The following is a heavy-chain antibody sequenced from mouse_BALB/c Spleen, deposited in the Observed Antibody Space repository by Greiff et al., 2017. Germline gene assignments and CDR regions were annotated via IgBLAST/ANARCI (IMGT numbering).Heavy chain of an antibody. CDR3: ARSARGAYFDY. CDR1: GYTFTSYT. CDR2: INPSSGYT. J-gene: IGHJ2*01. Sequence: QVQLKESGAELARPGASVKMSCKASGYTFTSYTMHWVKQRPGQGLEWIGYINPSSGYTNYNQKFKDKATLTADKSSSTAYMQLSSLTSEDSAVYYCARSARGAYFDYWGQGTTLTVSS. V-gene: IGHV1-4*01.